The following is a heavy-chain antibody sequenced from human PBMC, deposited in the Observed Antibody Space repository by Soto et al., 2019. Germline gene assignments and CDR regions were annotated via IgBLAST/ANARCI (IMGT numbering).Heavy chain of an antibody. J-gene: IGHJ6*03. CDR1: GYSFTSYW. V-gene: IGHV5-51*01. CDR3: ARFTYSSGWYRCYYMDV. Sequence: PGETLKISCKGSGYSFTSYWIGWVRQMPGKGLEWMGIIYPGDSDTRYSPSFQGQVTISADKSISTAYLQWSSLKASDTAMYYCARFTYSSGWYRCYYMDVWGKGTTVNVSS. CDR2: IYPGDSDT. D-gene: IGHD6-19*01.